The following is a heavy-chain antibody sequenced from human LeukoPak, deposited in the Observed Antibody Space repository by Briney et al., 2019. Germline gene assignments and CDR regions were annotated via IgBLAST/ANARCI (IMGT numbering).Heavy chain of an antibody. Sequence: TGGSLRLSCTASGLIFSDSAIHWVRQASGKGLEWVGRIKSKADTYATAYAASVKDGFTISRDDSKNTAYLQMNSLKTEDTAVYYCARLTGDFVGYDYWGQGTLVTVSS. CDR1: GLIFSDSA. V-gene: IGHV3-73*01. J-gene: IGHJ4*02. CDR2: IKSKADTYAT. CDR3: ARLTGDFVGYDY. D-gene: IGHD2-21*02.